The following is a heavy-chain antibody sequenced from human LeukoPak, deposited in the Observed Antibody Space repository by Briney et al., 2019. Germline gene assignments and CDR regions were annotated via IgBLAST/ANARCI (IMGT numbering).Heavy chain of an antibody. CDR1: GYTFTSSG. J-gene: IGHJ4*02. D-gene: IGHD6-19*01. CDR3: ARDDIALPGTLVDY. Sequence: GASVKVSCKASGYTFTSSGFSWVRQAPGQGLEWMGWISAYNGNTNYTQKFQGRVTMTTDTSTSTAYMELRSLRSDDTAVYFCARDDIALPGTLVDYWGQGTLVTVSS. V-gene: IGHV1-18*01. CDR2: ISAYNGNT.